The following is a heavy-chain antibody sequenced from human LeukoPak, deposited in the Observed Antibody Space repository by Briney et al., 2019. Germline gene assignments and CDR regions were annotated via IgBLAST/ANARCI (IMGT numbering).Heavy chain of an antibody. CDR3: ATSQTTSGRYGNAFDI. CDR1: GFTFSIFS. V-gene: IGHV3-7*01. CDR2: IKADGSEK. D-gene: IGHD6-19*01. J-gene: IGHJ3*02. Sequence: GGSLRLSCTASGFTFSIFSMNWVRQAPGKGLEWVANIKADGSEKYSVDSVKGRFTISRDNAKNSLYLQMNNLRVEDTAVYFCATSQTTSGRYGNAFDIWGQGTMVTVSS.